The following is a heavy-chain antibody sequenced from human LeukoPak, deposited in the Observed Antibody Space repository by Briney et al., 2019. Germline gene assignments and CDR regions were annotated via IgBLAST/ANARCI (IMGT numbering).Heavy chain of an antibody. J-gene: IGHJ6*02. D-gene: IGHD2-15*01. CDR3: ATWTSYSYYYYGMDV. CDR1: GYTLTELS. CDR2: FDPEDGET. V-gene: IGHV1-24*01. Sequence: RASVKVSCKVSGYTLTELSMHWVRQAPGKGLEWMGGFDPEDGETIYAQKFQGRVTMTEDTSTDTAYMELSSLRSEDTAVYYCATWTSYSYYYYGMDVWGQGTTVTVSS.